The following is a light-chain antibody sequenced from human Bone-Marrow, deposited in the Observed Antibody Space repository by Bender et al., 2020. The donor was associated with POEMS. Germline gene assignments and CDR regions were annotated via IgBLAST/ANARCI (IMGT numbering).Light chain of an antibody. V-gene: IGLV1-40*01. CDR3: QSYDISLGGWV. Sequence: QSVLTQPPSVSGAPGQTVTISCTGTSSNMGAGYGVNWYQQLPGTAPKLLIYNNETRPSGVRDRISGSKSGPSASLAITGLQAEDEADYYCQSYDISLGGWVFGGGTELTAL. J-gene: IGLJ3*02. CDR1: SSNMGAGYG. CDR2: NNE.